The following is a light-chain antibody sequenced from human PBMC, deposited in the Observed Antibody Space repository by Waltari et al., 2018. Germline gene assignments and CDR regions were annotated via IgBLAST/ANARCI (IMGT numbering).Light chain of an antibody. J-gene: IGKJ4*01. CDR2: DAS. CDR1: QTVDKNY. V-gene: IGKV3-20*01. CDR3: QQCSTPPLT. Sequence: DIVLTQSPGTLSLSPGERATLSCRASQTVDKNYLAWYQQKPGQAPRLLSYDASSRATGTPDRFSGSGSGTDFTLTISRLEPEDFAMYYCQQCSTPPLTFGGGTKVEIK.